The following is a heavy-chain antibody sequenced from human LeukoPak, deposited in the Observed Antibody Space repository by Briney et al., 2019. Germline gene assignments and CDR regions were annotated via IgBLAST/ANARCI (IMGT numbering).Heavy chain of an antibody. J-gene: IGHJ4*02. CDR3: ARTDAGWQADY. CDR1: GGSFSGYY. V-gene: IGHV4-34*01. Sequence: SETLSLTCGVYGGSFSGYYWTWIRQSPGKGLEWIGEINHSGSTNYNPSLKSRVTISVDTSNKEFSLKLSSVTAADTAVYYCARTDAGWQADYWGPGTLVTVSS. D-gene: IGHD5-24*01. CDR2: INHSGST.